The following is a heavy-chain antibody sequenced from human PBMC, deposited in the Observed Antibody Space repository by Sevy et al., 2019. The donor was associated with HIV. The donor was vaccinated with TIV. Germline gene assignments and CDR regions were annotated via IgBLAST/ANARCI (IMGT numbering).Heavy chain of an antibody. CDR2: INPNSGGT. CDR3: ARDRGIAAVAQINWFDP. D-gene: IGHD6-13*01. J-gene: IGHJ5*02. V-gene: IGHV1-2*06. Sequence: ASVKVSCKASGYTFTGYYMHWVRQAPGQGLEWMGRINPNSGGTNYAQKFQGRVTMTRDTSISTDYMELSRLRSDDTAVYYCARDRGIAAVAQINWFDPWGQGTLVTVSS. CDR1: GYTFTGYY.